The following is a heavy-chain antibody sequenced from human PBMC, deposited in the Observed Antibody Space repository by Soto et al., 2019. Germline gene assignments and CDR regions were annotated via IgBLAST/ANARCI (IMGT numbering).Heavy chain of an antibody. D-gene: IGHD3-22*01. CDR3: AHRLIGYYYDSSGSNWFDP. CDR2: IYWDDDK. Sequence: QITLKESGPTLVKPTQTLTLTCTFSGFSLSTSGVGVGWIRQPPGKDLEWLALIYWDDDKRYSPSLKSRLTNPKDTYKHQLVLTILNMDPVDTPPYSCAHRLIGYYYDSSGSNWFDPWGQGTLVTVSS. V-gene: IGHV2-5*02. J-gene: IGHJ5*02. CDR1: GFSLSTSGVG.